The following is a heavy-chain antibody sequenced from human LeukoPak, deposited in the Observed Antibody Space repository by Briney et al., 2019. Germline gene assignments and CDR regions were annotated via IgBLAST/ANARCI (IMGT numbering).Heavy chain of an antibody. CDR1: GFTFSSYG. Sequence: GGSLRLSCAASGFTFSSYGMHWVRQAPGKGLEWVAVISYDGSNKYYADSVKGRFTISRDNSKNTLYLQMNSLRAEDTAVYYCAKRVDIGAYPDDAFDIWGQGTMVTVSS. J-gene: IGHJ3*02. V-gene: IGHV3-30*18. D-gene: IGHD5-12*01. CDR2: ISYDGSNK. CDR3: AKRVDIGAYPDDAFDI.